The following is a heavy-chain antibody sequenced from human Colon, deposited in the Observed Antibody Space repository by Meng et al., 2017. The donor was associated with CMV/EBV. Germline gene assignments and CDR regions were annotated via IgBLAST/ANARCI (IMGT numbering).Heavy chain of an antibody. D-gene: IGHD3-16*01. CDR2: FIPVLDKP. CDR1: GDTFSAQT. V-gene: IGHV1-69*16. J-gene: IGHJ5*01. Sequence: SVKVSCKGSGDTFSAQTINWVRQAPGQGLEWLGGFIPVLDKPKYGQQVQGRLTITTDESTGTAYMELSSLRPEDTAMYYCARRVSTLGGIINIGGLGFDSWGQGTLVTVSS. CDR3: ARRVSTLGGIINIGGLGFDS.